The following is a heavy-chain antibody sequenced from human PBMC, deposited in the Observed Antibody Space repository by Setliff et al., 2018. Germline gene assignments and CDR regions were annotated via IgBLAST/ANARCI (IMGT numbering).Heavy chain of an antibody. V-gene: IGHV1-24*01. D-gene: IGHD2-15*01. CDR2: FDPEDGET. Sequence: ASVKVSCKASGYTFTGYYMHWVRQAPGKGLEWMGGFDPEDGETIYAQNFQGRVTITRDTSATTAYLAVSGLTSEDTAVYYCARGECNDNGCYRAPDYWGQGTLVTVSS. CDR1: GYTFTGYY. CDR3: ARGECNDNGCYRAPDY. J-gene: IGHJ4*02.